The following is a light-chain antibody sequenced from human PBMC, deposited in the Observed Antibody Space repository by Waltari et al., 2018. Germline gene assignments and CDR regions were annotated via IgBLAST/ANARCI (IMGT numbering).Light chain of an antibody. CDR2: GAS. Sequence: EIVLTQSPATLSLSPGERATLSCRASQSVSSSLAWYQQTPGQAPRLLIYGASNGASGLPARFSGSRSGTDFTLTISSLEPEDFAVYYCQLRTNLLFTFGQGSKLEI. CDR1: QSVSSS. V-gene: IGKV3-11*01. CDR3: QLRTNLLFT. J-gene: IGKJ2*01.